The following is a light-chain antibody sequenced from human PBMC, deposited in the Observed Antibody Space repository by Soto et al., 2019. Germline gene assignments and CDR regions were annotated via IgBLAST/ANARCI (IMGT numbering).Light chain of an antibody. V-gene: IGKV1-5*03. CDR3: QQYHTSPWT. CDR2: KAS. J-gene: IGKJ1*01. Sequence: DIQMTQSPSTLSASVGDRVTITCRASQSINSWLAWYQQKPGKAPNLLIYKASSLESGVPSRFSGSGSGTEFTLTISGLQPDDFATYYCQQYHTSPWTFGQGTKVEIK. CDR1: QSINSW.